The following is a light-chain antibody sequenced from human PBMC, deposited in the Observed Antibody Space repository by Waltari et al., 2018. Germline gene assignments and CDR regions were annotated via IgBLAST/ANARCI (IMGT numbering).Light chain of an antibody. V-gene: IGKV2-28*01. J-gene: IGKJ2*01. Sequence: DIMMTQSPISLPVTPGEPANISCRSSQSLLHSNGYYYLDWYLQKPGQSPQLLIYFGSNRASGVADKFSDSASGTDFTLKVSRVETEDVGVYFCMQGLQTPFTFGQGTKLEI. CDR3: MQGLQTPFT. CDR2: FGS. CDR1: QSLLHSNGYYY.